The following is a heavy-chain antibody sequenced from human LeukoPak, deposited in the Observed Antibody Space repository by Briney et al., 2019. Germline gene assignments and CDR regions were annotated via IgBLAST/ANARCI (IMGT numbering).Heavy chain of an antibody. CDR2: INPSGDNT. CDR3: ARDNSLRDTAWWFDP. V-gene: IGHV1-46*01. D-gene: IGHD5-24*01. J-gene: IGHJ5*02. CDR1: GYTFSSYG. Sequence: GASVKVSCKASGYTFSSYGISWVRQAPGQGLEWIGIINPSGDNTWYAQKFQGRVTMTRDMATSTDYLEMSSLRSEDTAVYYCARDNSLRDTAWWFDPWGQGTLVTVSS.